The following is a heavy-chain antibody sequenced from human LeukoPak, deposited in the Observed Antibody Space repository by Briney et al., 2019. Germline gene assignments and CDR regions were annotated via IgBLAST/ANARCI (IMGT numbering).Heavy chain of an antibody. CDR2: ISGSGGYT. CDR1: GFTFTNYA. V-gene: IGHV3-23*01. Sequence: GGSLRLSCAASGFTFTNYAMSWVRQAPGKGLEWVSAISGSGGYTVHADSVKGRFTISRDNSKNTLYLQMHSLRVEDTAVYYCAATVNSDYWGQGTLVTVSS. J-gene: IGHJ4*02. D-gene: IGHD4-17*01. CDR3: AATVNSDY.